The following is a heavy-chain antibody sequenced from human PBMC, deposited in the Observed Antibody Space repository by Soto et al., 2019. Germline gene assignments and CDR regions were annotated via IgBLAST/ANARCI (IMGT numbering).Heavy chain of an antibody. CDR3: ASDEVPDANWLGR. Sequence: ASVKVSCKASGYLFINYGITWVRQAPGQGPEWMGWISGYNGNTKYADKLQGRVTMTTDTSTTTAYMELRILRSDDTAVYYCASDEVPDANWLGRWGQGTLGTV. D-gene: IGHD2-2*01. CDR2: ISGYNGNT. CDR1: GYLFINYG. V-gene: IGHV1-18*01. J-gene: IGHJ5*02.